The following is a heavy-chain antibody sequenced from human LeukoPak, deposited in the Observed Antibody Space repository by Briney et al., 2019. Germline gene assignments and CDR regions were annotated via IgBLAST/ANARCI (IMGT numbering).Heavy chain of an antibody. V-gene: IGHV4-59*01. CDR2: IYYSGST. Sequence: SETLSLTCAVYAGSLSGYYWSWIRQPPGKGLEWIGYIYYSGSTNCNPSLKSRVTISVDTSKNQFSLKLNSVTAADTAVYYCARITYGDNHFDIWGQGTMVTVSS. CDR1: AGSLSGYY. J-gene: IGHJ3*02. CDR3: ARITYGDNHFDI. D-gene: IGHD4-23*01.